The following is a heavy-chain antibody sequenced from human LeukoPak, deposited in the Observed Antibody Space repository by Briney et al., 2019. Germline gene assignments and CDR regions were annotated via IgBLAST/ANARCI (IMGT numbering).Heavy chain of an antibody. J-gene: IGHJ4*02. CDR1: GRSISSGDYY. CDR2: TYYSEST. Sequence: SETLSLTCTVSGRSISSGDYYWSWIRQPPGKGLEWIGYTYYSESTYYNPSLKSRVTISVDTSKNQFSLKLSSVTAADTAVYYCARGGPSDILTGYPAYYFDYWGQGTLVTVSS. CDR3: ARGGPSDILTGYPAYYFDY. D-gene: IGHD3-9*01. V-gene: IGHV4-30-4*01.